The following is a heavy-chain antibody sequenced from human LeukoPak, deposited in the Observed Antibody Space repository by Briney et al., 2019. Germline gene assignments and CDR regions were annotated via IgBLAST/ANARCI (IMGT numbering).Heavy chain of an antibody. V-gene: IGHV5-51*01. CDR1: GYSFTNYW. D-gene: IGHD4-11*01. J-gene: IGHJ3*02. Sequence: GESLKISCKGSGYSFTNYWIAWVRQMPGKGLEWMGILCPGDSDIRYSPSFQGQVTISADKSISTAYLQWSSLKASDTAMYYCARRPSSPTVTTDDAFDIWGQGTMVTVSS. CDR2: LCPGDSDI. CDR3: ARRPSSPTVTTDDAFDI.